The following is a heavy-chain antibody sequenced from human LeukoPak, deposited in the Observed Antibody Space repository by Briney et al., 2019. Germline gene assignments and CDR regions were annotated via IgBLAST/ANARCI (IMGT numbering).Heavy chain of an antibody. J-gene: IGHJ4*02. D-gene: IGHD3-22*01. Sequence: GGSLRLSCAASRFTFSSYGMHWVRQTPGKGLEWVAFIRHDGSYQQYADSVKGRFTVSRDNSKDTVYLQMNRLRTEDTAVYYCAKNRDSSDYPRDFEYWGQGTLVTVSS. V-gene: IGHV3-30*02. CDR3: AKNRDSSDYPRDFEY. CDR2: IRHDGSYQ. CDR1: RFTFSSYG.